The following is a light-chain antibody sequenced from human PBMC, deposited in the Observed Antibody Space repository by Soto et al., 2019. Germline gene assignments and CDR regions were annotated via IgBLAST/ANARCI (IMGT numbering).Light chain of an antibody. Sequence: QSVLTQPPSVSGAPGQRVTISCTGSSSNIGAGYDVHWYQQLPGSAPKLLIYHNNNRPSGVPDRFSGSKSATSASLAITVLQAEDEADYYCQSYDSSLTDVVFGGGTKLTVL. V-gene: IGLV1-40*01. CDR2: HNN. J-gene: IGLJ2*01. CDR1: SSNIGAGYD. CDR3: QSYDSSLTDVV.